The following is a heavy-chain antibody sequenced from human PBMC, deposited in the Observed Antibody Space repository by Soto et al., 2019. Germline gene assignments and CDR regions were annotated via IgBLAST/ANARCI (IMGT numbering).Heavy chain of an antibody. J-gene: IGHJ4*02. CDR1: GGSFSGYY. CDR2: INHSGST. Sequence: SETLSLTCAVYGGSFSGYYWSWVRHPPRKGLEWIGEINHSGSTNYNPPLKSRVTKSVDTSKNQFSLKLSSVTAADTAVYYCARGRGCSGGSCYRHFDDWGQGTLVNVSS. D-gene: IGHD2-15*01. V-gene: IGHV4-34*01. CDR3: ARGRGCSGGSCYRHFDD.